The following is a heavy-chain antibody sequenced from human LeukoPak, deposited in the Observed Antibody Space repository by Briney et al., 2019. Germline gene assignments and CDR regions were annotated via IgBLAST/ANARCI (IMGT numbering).Heavy chain of an antibody. V-gene: IGHV4-34*01. Sequence: SETLSLTCAVYGGSFSGYYWSWIRQPPGKGLEWIGEINHSGSTNYNPSLKSRVTISVDTSKNQFSLKLSSVTAADTAVYYCARGGYSVYPTPLYYGMDVWGKGTTVTVSS. J-gene: IGHJ6*04. CDR1: GGSFSGYY. CDR3: ARGGYSVYPTPLYYGMDV. D-gene: IGHD5/OR15-5a*01. CDR2: INHSGST.